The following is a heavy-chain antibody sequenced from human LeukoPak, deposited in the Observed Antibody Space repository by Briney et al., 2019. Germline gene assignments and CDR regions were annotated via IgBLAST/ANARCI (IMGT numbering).Heavy chain of an antibody. CDR3: ARRIPVAGLFDY. CDR1: GGSISSYY. J-gene: IGHJ4*02. V-gene: IGHV4-59*06. CDR2: IYYSGST. Sequence: ASETLSLTCTVSGGSISSYYWSWIRQPPGKGLEWIGYIYYSGSTYYNPSLKSRVTISLDTSKNQFSLKLSSVTAADTAVYYCARRIPVAGLFDYWGQGTLVTVSS. D-gene: IGHD6-13*01.